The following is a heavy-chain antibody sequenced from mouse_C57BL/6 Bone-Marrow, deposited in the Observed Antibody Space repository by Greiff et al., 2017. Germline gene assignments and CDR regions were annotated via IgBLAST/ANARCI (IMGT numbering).Heavy chain of an antibody. CDR2: ICIGNGYT. CDR1: GYTFTSYG. J-gene: IGHJ2*01. V-gene: IGHV1-58*01. D-gene: IGHD2-5*01. CDR3: VGGDYYSNFPFDY. Sequence: EVKLQESGAELVRPGSSVKMSCKTSGYTFTSYGINWVKQRPGKGLEWIGYICIGNGYTEYNEKFKGKANLTSDTSSSTAYMQLSSLTSEDSAIYFCVGGDYYSNFPFDYWGQGTTLTVSS.